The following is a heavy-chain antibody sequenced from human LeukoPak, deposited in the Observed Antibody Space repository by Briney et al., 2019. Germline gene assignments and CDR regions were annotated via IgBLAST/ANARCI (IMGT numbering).Heavy chain of an antibody. Sequence: TGGSLRLSCAASGFTFSSYAMNWVRQAPGKGLEWVSSISANGDSTKYADSVKGRFTISRDNSKNTLYLQMNSLRAEDTAVCYCAKERGYCSSTNCYGAFDYWGQGTLVTVSS. V-gene: IGHV3-23*01. CDR3: AKERGYCSSTNCYGAFDY. CDR1: GFTFSSYA. CDR2: ISANGDST. D-gene: IGHD2-2*01. J-gene: IGHJ4*02.